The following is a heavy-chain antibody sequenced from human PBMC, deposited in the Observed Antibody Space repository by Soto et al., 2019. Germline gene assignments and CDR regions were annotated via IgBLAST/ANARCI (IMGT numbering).Heavy chain of an antibody. Sequence: EVQLVESGGGLVKPGGSLRLSCAGSGFTFSNAWMSWVRRAPGKGLEWVGRIKSDAYGGAIDYAAPVNGRFTISRDDSKMTLFLPMNNLRAEDTAVYSCTTTKGRLEPPTNDFWGQGPPFIVSS. J-gene: IGHJ4*02. V-gene: IGHV3-15*01. CDR2: IKSDAYGGAI. D-gene: IGHD5-12*01. CDR1: GFTFSNAW. CDR3: TTTKGRLEPPTNDF.